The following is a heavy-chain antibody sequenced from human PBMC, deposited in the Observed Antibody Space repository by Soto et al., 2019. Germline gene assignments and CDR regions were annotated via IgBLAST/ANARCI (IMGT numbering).Heavy chain of an antibody. CDR1: GFTFSSYA. D-gene: IGHD4-17*01. CDR2: ISGSGGST. J-gene: IGHJ4*02. CDR3: AKTPSYGDYVGYFDY. V-gene: IGHV3-23*01. Sequence: GGSLRLSCAASGFTFSSYAMSWVRQAPGKGLEWVSAISGSGGSTYYADSVKGRFTISRDNSKNTLYLQMNSLRAEDTAVYYCAKTPSYGDYVGYFDYWGQGTLVTVSS.